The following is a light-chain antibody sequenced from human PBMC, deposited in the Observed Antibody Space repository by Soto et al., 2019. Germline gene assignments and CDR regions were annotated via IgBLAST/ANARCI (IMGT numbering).Light chain of an antibody. Sequence: DSRMTKSPSTLAACEGVAVAVTCRASQSVSGWLAWYQQKPGEVPKLLIYDASALPRGVPSRFSGSGSGTKFTLTIASLQPDDVATYYCQQYETFSGTFGPGTKV. CDR1: QSVSGW. V-gene: IGKV1-5*01. J-gene: IGKJ1*01. CDR3: QQYETFSGT. CDR2: DAS.